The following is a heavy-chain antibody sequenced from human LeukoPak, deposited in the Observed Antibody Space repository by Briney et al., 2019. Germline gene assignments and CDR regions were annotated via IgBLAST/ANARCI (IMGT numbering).Heavy chain of an antibody. D-gene: IGHD5/OR15-5a*01. Sequence: SETLSLTCTVSGVSISSYYWNWIRQPPGKGLEWIGYIYDSGSTFYNPSLKSRVTIYLDASQNQFSLMPTSLTATATAVYYCARRLSHPEDWGQGTLVTISS. CDR1: GVSISSYY. CDR3: ARRLSHPED. V-gene: IGHV4-59*01. CDR2: IYDSGST. J-gene: IGHJ1*01.